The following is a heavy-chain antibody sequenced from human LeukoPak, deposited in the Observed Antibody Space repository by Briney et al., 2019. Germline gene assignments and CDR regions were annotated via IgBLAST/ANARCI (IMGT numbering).Heavy chain of an antibody. CDR3: ARVGVGDWGSVWDH. CDR2: ISSGGGVT. D-gene: IGHD3-16*01. V-gene: IGHV3-48*02. CDR1: DFSFRAYS. Sequence: GGSLRLSCGGSDFSFRAYSLIWARQTPGTGLEWISYISSGGGVTHYAESVKGRFSISRDNAKNSLFLQMNRLKDEDTVVYYCARVGVGDWGSVWDHWGQGVRVTVSS. J-gene: IGHJ4*02.